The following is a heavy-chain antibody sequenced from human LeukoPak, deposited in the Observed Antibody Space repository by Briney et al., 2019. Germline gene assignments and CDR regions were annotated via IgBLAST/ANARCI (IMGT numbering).Heavy chain of an antibody. J-gene: IGHJ6*03. V-gene: IGHV4-34*01. CDR1: GLTFSNYA. D-gene: IGHD3-10*01. Sequence: PGGSLRLSCAASGLTFSNYALSWVRQPPGKGLEWIGEINHSGSTNYNPSLKSRVTISVDTSKNQFSLKLSSVTAADTAVYYCARGRRYYGSGNTIKIYMDVWGKGTTVTVSS. CDR3: ARGRRYYGSGNTIKIYMDV. CDR2: INHSGST.